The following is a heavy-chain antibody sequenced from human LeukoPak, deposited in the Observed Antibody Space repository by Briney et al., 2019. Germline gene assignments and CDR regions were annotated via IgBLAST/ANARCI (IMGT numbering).Heavy chain of an antibody. CDR3: ARGYYGVLRVYYYYGMDV. CDR2: IYTSGST. V-gene: IGHV4-61*02. D-gene: IGHD4-17*01. CDR1: GGSISSGSYY. Sequence: SQTLSLTCTVSGGSISSGSYYWSWIWQPAGKGLEWIGRIYTSGSTNYNPSLKSRVTISVDTSKNQFSLKLSSVTAADTAVYYCARGYYGVLRVYYYYGMDVWGQGTTVTVSS. J-gene: IGHJ6*02.